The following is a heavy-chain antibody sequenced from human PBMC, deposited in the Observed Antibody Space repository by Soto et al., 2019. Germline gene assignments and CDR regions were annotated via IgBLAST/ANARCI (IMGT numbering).Heavy chain of an antibody. CDR3: ARANRPITMTYLNWFAP. D-gene: IGHD3-22*01. J-gene: IGHJ5*02. CDR2: IYHSGST. V-gene: IGHV4-59*12. CDR1: GGSISSYY. Sequence: TSETLSLTCTVSGGSISSYYWSWIRQPPGKGLEWIGYIYHSGSTYYNPSLKSRVTISVDRSKNRFSLNLNSVTAADTAVYYCARANRPITMTYLNWFAPWGQGTLVTVSS.